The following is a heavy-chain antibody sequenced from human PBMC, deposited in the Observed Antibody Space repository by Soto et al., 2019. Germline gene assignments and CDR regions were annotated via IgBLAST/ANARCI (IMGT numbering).Heavy chain of an antibody. CDR3: ARGYSYGYGENYYGMDV. CDR2: ISAYNGNT. D-gene: IGHD5-18*01. V-gene: IGHV1-18*01. CDR1: GYTFTSYG. J-gene: IGHJ6*02. Sequence: ASVKVSCKASGYTFTSYGISWVRQAPGQGLEWMGWISAYNGNTNYAQKLQGRVTMITDTSTSTAYMELRSLRSDDTAVYYCARGYSYGYGENYYGMDVWGQGTTVTVSS.